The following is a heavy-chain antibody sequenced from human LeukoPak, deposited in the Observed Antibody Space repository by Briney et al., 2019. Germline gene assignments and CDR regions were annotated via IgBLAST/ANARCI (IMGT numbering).Heavy chain of an antibody. J-gene: IGHJ4*02. D-gene: IGHD5-24*01. CDR2: INAGNGNT. V-gene: IGHV1-3*01. Sequence: APVKVSCKASGYTFSTYTMHWVRQAPGQRLEWMGWINAGNGNTKYSQKFQGRVSITRDTSASTAYMEMSSLRCEDTAVYYCAREIDRDDYNRFFDYWGQGTLATVSS. CDR1: GYTFSTYT. CDR3: AREIDRDDYNRFFDY.